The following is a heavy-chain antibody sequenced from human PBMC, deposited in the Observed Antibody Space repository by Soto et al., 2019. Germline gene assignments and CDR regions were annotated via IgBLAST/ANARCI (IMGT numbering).Heavy chain of an antibody. Sequence: SETLSLTCSVSGDSIRNYYWSWIRQPPGKGLEWIGYIYDSGRTNYNPSLKSRVTISVDTSKNQFSLILSSVTAAVTAVYYCARGRKDSSGYLYYFDYWGQGTLVTVSS. D-gene: IGHD3-22*01. CDR1: GDSIRNYY. J-gene: IGHJ4*01. V-gene: IGHV4-59*01. CDR3: ARGRKDSSGYLYYFDY. CDR2: IYDSGRT.